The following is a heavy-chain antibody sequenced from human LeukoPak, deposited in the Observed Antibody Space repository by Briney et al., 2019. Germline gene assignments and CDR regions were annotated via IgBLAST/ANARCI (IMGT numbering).Heavy chain of an antibody. J-gene: IGHJ5*02. CDR3: ARDYGSGSYYNVGYNWFDP. CDR2: IIPILGIA. D-gene: IGHD3-10*01. Sequence: SVKVSCKASGGTFSSYAISWVRQAPGQGLEWMGRIIPILGIANYAQKFQGRVTITADKSTSTAYMELSSLRSGDTAVYYCARDYGSGSYYNVGYNWFDPWGQGTLVTVSS. V-gene: IGHV1-69*04. CDR1: GGTFSSYA.